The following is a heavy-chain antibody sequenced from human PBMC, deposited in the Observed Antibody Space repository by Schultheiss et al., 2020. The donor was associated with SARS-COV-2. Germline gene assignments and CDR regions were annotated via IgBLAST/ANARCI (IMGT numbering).Heavy chain of an antibody. J-gene: IGHJ6*02. V-gene: IGHV4-34*01. D-gene: IGHD3-3*01. CDR2: INHSGST. CDR1: GGSFSGYY. Sequence: SQTLSLTCAVYGGSFSGYYWSWIRQPPGKGLEWIGEINHSGSTNYNPSLKSRVTISVDTSKNQFSLKLSSVTAADTAVYYCAADTTYYDFWSGYSVYYYGMDVWGQGTTVTVSS. CDR3: AADTTYYDFWSGYSVYYYGMDV.